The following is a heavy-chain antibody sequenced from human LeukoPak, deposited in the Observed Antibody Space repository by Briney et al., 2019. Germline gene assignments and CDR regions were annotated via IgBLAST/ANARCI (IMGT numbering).Heavy chain of an antibody. J-gene: IGHJ4*02. D-gene: IGHD3-16*01. V-gene: IGHV4-39*07. CDR3: ARDKMGGFDY. CDR2: IYYDGST. CDR1: GGSISSSSYY. Sequence: SETLSLTCTVSGGSISSSSYYWGWIRQPPGKGLEWIGGIYYDGSTYYNPSLKSRVTISVDKSKNQFSLKLSSVTAADTAVYYCARDKMGGFDYWGQGTLVTVSS.